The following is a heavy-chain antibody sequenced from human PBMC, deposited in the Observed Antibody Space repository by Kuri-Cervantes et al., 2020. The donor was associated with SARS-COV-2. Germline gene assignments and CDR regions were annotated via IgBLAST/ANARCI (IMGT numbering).Heavy chain of an antibody. Sequence: GSLRLSCAVSGYSISSGYYWSWIRQPPGKGLEWIGEINHSGSTNYNPSLRSRVTISVDTSKNQFSLKLSSVTAADTAVYYCARSVCSGGSCRLKGGPYYFDYWGQGTLVTVSS. CDR2: INHSGST. CDR3: ARSVCSGGSCRLKGGPYYFDY. J-gene: IGHJ4*02. V-gene: IGHV4-34*01. CDR1: GYSISSGYY. D-gene: IGHD2-15*01.